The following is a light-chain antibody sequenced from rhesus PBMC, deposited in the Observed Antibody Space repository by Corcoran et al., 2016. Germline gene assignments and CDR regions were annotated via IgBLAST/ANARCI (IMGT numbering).Light chain of an antibody. CDR1: QSVSSS. CDR2: GAS. J-gene: IGKJ4*01. V-gene: IGKV3-42*03. Sequence: EIVLTQSPATLSLSPGERATLSCRASQSVSSSLAWYKQKPEQAPRLRIKGASSRATGIPDRFSGSGSGTDFTLTISSLEPEDFAVYYCQQYSNWPLTFGGGTKVEIK. CDR3: QQYSNWPLT.